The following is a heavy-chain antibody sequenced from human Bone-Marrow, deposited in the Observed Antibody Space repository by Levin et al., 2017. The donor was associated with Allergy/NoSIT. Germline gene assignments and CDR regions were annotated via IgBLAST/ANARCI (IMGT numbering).Heavy chain of an antibody. CDR2: ISEDEDII. V-gene: IGHV3-30*04. CDR3: ARDLGS. Sequence: GGSLRLSCVASGFPLSRYTMHWIRQAPGKGLEWVALISEDEDIIHYADSVKGRFLSSKDNSKNTLYLHMSSLRHEDTAVYYCARDLGSWGQGTQVTVSS. J-gene: IGHJ5*01. CDR1: GFPLSRYT.